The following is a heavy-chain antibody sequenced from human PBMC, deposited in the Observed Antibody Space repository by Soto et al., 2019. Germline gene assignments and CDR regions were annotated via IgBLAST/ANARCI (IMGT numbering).Heavy chain of an antibody. V-gene: IGHV1-69*02. CDR1: GGTFSSYS. D-gene: IGHD6-19*01. CDR3: ARGAAGIAVAGPSYYFDY. J-gene: IGHJ4*02. CDR2: IIPILGIA. Sequence: QVQLVQSGAEVKKPGSSVKVSCKASGGTFSSYSISWVRQAPGQGLEWMGRIIPILGIANYAQKLQGRVTITADTSTSTDYMGLSSLRSEDTAVYYCARGAAGIAVAGPSYYFDYWGQGTLVTVSS.